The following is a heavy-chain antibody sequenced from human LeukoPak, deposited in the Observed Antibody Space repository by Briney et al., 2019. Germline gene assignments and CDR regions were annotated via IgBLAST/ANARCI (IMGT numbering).Heavy chain of an antibody. V-gene: IGHV1-2*02. CDR1: GYTFTGYY. J-gene: IGHJ6*03. Sequence: ASVKVSCKASGYTFTGYYMHWVRQAPGQGLEWMGWINPNSGGTNYAQKFQGRVTMTRDTSISTAYMELSRLRSDDTAVYYCAREGSSSSDYYYYMDAWGKGTTVTVSS. CDR3: AREGSSSSDYYYYMDA. CDR2: INPNSGGT. D-gene: IGHD6-6*01.